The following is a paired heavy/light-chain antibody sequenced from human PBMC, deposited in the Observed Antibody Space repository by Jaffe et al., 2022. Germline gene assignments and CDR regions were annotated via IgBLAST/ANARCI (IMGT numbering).Heavy chain of an antibody. V-gene: IGHV4-38-2*01. CDR1: DYSISSGYY. CDR2: IHHSGST. D-gene: IGHD6-19*01. J-gene: IGHJ4*02. Sequence: QVQLQESGPGLVKPSETLSLSCGVSDYSISSGYYWGWIRQSPGKGLEWIGSIHHSGSTYYNPSLKSRVTLSVDTSKNQFSLKLSSVTAADTAVYYCARSIEVAGNGTPYYFDSWGQGTLVTVSS. CDR3: ARSIEVAGNGTPYYFDS.
Light chain of an antibody. CDR3: QQYYSTPPT. CDR2: WAS. CDR1: QSVLYSSNNENS. J-gene: IGKJ1*01. V-gene: IGKV4-1*01. Sequence: DVVMTQSPDSLAVSLGERATINCKSSQSVLYSSNNENSLAWYQQKPGQPPKLLIYWASTRESGVPDRFSGSGSGTDFTLTISSLQAEDVAVYYCQQYYSTPPTFGQGTKVEIK.